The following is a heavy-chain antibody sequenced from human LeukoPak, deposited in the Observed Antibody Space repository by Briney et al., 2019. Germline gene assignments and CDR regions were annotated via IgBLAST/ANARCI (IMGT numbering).Heavy chain of an antibody. Sequence: RGESLQISCKGSGYIFTSYWIGWVRQMPGKGLEWMGIIYPGDSDTRYSPSFQGQVTISADKSISTAYLQWSSLKASDTAMYYCARLRVAGTVDAFDIWGLGTMVTVSS. J-gene: IGHJ3*02. CDR1: GYIFTSYW. CDR3: ARLRVAGTVDAFDI. V-gene: IGHV5-51*01. D-gene: IGHD1-14*01. CDR2: IYPGDSDT.